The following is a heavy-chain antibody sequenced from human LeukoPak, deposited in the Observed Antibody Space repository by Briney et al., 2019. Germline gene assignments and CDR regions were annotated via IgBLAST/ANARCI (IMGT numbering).Heavy chain of an antibody. CDR3: ARLTEMVMRTEWIWAFDI. CDR1: GVSISSHY. CDR2: IYISGST. Sequence: SETLSLTCTVSGVSISSHYWGWIRQPAGKGLEWIGHIYISGSTNYNPSLKSRVSMSVDTSEKQFSLNLNSVTAADTAVYYCARLTEMVMRTEWIWAFDIWGQGTLVTVSS. J-gene: IGHJ3*02. V-gene: IGHV4-4*07. D-gene: IGHD2-21*01.